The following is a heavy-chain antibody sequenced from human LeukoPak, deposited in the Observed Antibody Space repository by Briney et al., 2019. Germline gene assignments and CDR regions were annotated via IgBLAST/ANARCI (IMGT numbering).Heavy chain of an antibody. D-gene: IGHD6-13*01. V-gene: IGHV4-34*01. CDR1: GGSFSGYH. J-gene: IGHJ6*03. CDR3: ARGGQLWYYYMDV. CDR2: INHSGST. Sequence: SETLSLTCAVYGGSFSGYHWSWIRQPPGKGLEWIGEINHSGSTNYNPSLKSRVTISVDTSKNQFSLKLSSVTAADTAVYYCARGGQLWYYYMDVWGKGTTVTVSS.